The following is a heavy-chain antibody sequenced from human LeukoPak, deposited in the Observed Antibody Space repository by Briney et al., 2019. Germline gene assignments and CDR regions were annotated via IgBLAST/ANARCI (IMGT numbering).Heavy chain of an antibody. D-gene: IGHD6-19*01. J-gene: IGHJ4*02. Sequence: SETLSLTCTVSGGSTSSYYWSWIRQPPGKGLEWIGYIYYSGSTNYNPSLESRVTISVDTSKNQFSLKLSSVTAADTAVYYCARLSSGWAHFDYWGQGTLVTVSS. V-gene: IGHV4-59*13. CDR2: IYYSGST. CDR1: GGSTSSYY. CDR3: ARLSSGWAHFDY.